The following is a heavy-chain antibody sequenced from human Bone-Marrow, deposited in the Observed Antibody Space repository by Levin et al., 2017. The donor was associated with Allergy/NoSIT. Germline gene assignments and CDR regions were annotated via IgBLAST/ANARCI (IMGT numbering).Heavy chain of an antibody. CDR3: ARDYRIGGVKGGFDY. D-gene: IGHD3-16*01. CDR2: VYYSGGT. CDR1: SGSSISGAYY. V-gene: IGHV4-31*03. Sequence: SQTLSLTCSVSSGSSISGAYYWSWIRQHPGKGLEWIGNVYYSGGTYYNPSLKSRLTMSIDTAKNQFSLKLSPVTAADTAVYYCARDYRIGGVKGGFDYWGQGTLVTVSS. J-gene: IGHJ4*02.